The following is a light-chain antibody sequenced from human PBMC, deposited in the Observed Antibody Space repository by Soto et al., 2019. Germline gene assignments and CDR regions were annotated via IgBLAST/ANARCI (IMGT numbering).Light chain of an antibody. CDR1: SGHSSYI. CDR3: ETWDTNTRV. J-gene: IGLJ3*02. V-gene: IGLV4-60*02. Sequence: QPVLTQSSSASASLGSSVKLTCTLSSGHSSYIIAWHQQQPGKAPRYLMKLEGSGNYNKGSGVPDRFSGSSSGADRYLTISNLQFDDEADYYCETWDTNTRVFGGGTKVTVL. CDR2: LEGSGNY.